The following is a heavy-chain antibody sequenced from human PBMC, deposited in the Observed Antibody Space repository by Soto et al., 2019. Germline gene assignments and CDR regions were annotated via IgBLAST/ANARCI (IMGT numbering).Heavy chain of an antibody. CDR2: IDPSDSYT. J-gene: IGHJ4*02. Sequence: GESLKISCKGSGYTFTTYWISWVRQMPGKGLEWMGRIDPSDSYTNYSPYFQGHVTISADKSISTAYLQWSSLKASDTAMYYCARHKDYYDSSGPLYYFDYWGQGTLVTVSS. D-gene: IGHD3-22*01. V-gene: IGHV5-10-1*01. CDR1: GYTFTTYW. CDR3: ARHKDYYDSSGPLYYFDY.